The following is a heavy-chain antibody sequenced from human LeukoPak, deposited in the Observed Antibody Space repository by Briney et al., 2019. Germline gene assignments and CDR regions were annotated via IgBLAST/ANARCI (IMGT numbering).Heavy chain of an antibody. Sequence: GGSLRLSCAASGFTFSSYWMSWVRQAPGKGLEWVANIKQDGSEKYYVDSVKGRFTISRDNAKNSLYLQMNSLRAEDTAVYYCASHDSSGYSNWFDPWGQGTLVTVSS. J-gene: IGHJ5*02. V-gene: IGHV3-7*01. D-gene: IGHD3-22*01. CDR3: ASHDSSGYSNWFDP. CDR2: IKQDGSEK. CDR1: GFTFSSYW.